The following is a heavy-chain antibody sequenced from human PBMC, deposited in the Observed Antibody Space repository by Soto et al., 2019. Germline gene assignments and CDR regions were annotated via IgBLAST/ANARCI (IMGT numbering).Heavy chain of an antibody. D-gene: IGHD2-21*01. Sequence: EVQLVESGGGLVQPGGSLRLSCAASGFTFSSYSMNWVRQAPGKGLEWVSYISSSSSSIYYADSVKGRFTISRDNAKNSLYLQMISLRAEDTAVYYCAREAYCGGDCYPGYYYYYYMYVWGNGTTVTVSS. V-gene: IGHV3-48*01. CDR2: ISSSSSSI. J-gene: IGHJ6*03. CDR1: GFTFSSYS. CDR3: AREAYCGGDCYPGYYYYYYMYV.